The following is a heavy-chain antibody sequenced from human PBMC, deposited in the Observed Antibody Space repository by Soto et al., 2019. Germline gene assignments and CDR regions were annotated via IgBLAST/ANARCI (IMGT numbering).Heavy chain of an antibody. J-gene: IGHJ3*01. CDR2: IHSDGSST. V-gene: IGHV3-74*01. Sequence: GGSLRLSCAASGFTVSSNYMSWVRQAPGQGLVWVSRIHSDGSSTTYADSVKGRFTISRDNAKNTLYLQMNSLRAEDTSVYYCARDDRGAFELWAQGKMVTVSS. CDR3: ARDDRGAFEL. CDR1: GFTVSSNY.